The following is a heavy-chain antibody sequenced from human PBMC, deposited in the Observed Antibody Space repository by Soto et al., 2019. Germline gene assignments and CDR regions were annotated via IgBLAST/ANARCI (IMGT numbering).Heavy chain of an antibody. CDR3: VKAPRSTSWPRFHFDY. J-gene: IGHJ4*01. Sequence: GGSLRLSCSASGFTFSSFAMHWVRQAPGKGLEYVSAILSSGSSTYYADSVKGRFTISRDNSKNTVYLQMSSLRLEDTAVYYCVKAPRSTSWPRFHFDYWGQGTLVPVSS. CDR1: GFTFSSFA. V-gene: IGHV3-64D*06. CDR2: ILSSGSST. D-gene: IGHD6-6*01.